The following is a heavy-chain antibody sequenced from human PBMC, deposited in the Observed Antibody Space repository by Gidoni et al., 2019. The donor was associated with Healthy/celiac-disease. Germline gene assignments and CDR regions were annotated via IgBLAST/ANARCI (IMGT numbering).Heavy chain of an antibody. CDR1: GYTFTRHS. CDR3: ARDSSMGYDDFWSGSPYYFDY. CDR2: INPNSGGK. J-gene: IGHJ4*02. V-gene: IGHV1-2*02. Sequence: QVQLVQSGAEVKKPGASVKVSCKASGYTFTRHSMPWLRRAPGQGLEWMGWINPNSGGKNEAQKFQGRVTMTRDTSISTAYMELSRLRSDDTAVYYCARDSSMGYDDFWSGSPYYFDYWGQGTLVTVSS. D-gene: IGHD3-3*01.